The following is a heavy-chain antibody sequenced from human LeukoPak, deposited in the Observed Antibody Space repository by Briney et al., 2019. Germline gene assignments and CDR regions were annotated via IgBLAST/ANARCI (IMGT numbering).Heavy chain of an antibody. V-gene: IGHV4-39*01. J-gene: IGHJ4*02. Sequence: SETLSLTCTVSGGSISSSSYYWGWIRQPPGKGLEWIGSIYYRGSTYYNPSLKSRVTISVDTSKNQFSLKLSSVTAADTAVYYCARHYDILTGYSSYFDYWGQGTLVTVSS. CDR2: IYYRGST. CDR3: ARHYDILTGYSSYFDY. CDR1: GGSISSSSYY. D-gene: IGHD3-9*01.